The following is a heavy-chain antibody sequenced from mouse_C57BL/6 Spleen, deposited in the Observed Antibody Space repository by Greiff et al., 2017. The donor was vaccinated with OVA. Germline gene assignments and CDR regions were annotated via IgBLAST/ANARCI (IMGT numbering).Heavy chain of an antibody. CDR3: ARCPSSHGYDLAWFAY. CDR1: GYTFTSYG. CDR2: IYPRSGNT. J-gene: IGHJ3*01. V-gene: IGHV1-81*01. D-gene: IGHD2-2*01. Sequence: VKLMESGAELARPGASVKLSCKASGYTFTSYGISWVKQRPGQGLEWIGEIYPRSGNTYYNEKFKGKATLTADKSSSTAYMELRSLTSEDSAVYFCARCPSSHGYDLAWFAYWGQGTLVTVSA.